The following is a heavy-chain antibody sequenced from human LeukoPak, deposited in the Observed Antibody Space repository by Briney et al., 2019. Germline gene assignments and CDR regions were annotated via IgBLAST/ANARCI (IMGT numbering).Heavy chain of an antibody. CDR1: GFTFSSYG. CDR2: ISYDGSNK. D-gene: IGHD2-2*03. Sequence: PGGSLRLSCAASGFTFSSYGMHWVRQAPGKGLEWVAVISYDGSNKYYADSVKGRFTISRDNSKNTLYLQMNSLRAEDTAIYYCAKDWIYYYMDVWGKGTTVTVSS. J-gene: IGHJ6*03. CDR3: AKDWIYYYMDV. V-gene: IGHV3-30*18.